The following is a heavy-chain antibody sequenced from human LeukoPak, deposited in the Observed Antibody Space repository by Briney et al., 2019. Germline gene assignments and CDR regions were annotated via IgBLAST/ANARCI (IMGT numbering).Heavy chain of an antibody. CDR1: GFTFSSYA. CDR2: ISYDGSNK. V-gene: IGHV3-30-3*01. J-gene: IGHJ4*02. CDR3: ARDGIRGVPLQHFDY. D-gene: IGHD3-10*01. Sequence: PGGSLRLSCAASGFTFSSYAMHWVRQAPGKGLEWVAVISYDGSNKYYADSVKGRFTISRDNSKNTLYLQMNSLRAEDTAVYYCARDGIRGVPLQHFDYWGQGTLVTVSS.